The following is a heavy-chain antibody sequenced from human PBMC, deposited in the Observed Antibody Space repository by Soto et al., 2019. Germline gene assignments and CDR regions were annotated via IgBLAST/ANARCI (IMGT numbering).Heavy chain of an antibody. V-gene: IGHV4-30-4*01. CDR1: GGSISSGDYY. J-gene: IGHJ6*02. CDR3: ARVTRLFYYYGMDV. CDR2: IYYSGST. Sequence: SETLSLTCTVSGGSISSGDYYWSWIRQPPGKGLEWIGYIYYSGSTYYNPSLKSRVTISVDTSKNQFSLKLSSVTAADTAVYYCARVTRLFYYYGMDVWGQGTTVTVSS.